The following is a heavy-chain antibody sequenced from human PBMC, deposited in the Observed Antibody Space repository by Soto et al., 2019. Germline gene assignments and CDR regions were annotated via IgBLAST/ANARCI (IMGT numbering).Heavy chain of an antibody. CDR1: GFTFSDYY. Sequence: GSLRLSCAASGFTFSDYYMSWIRQAPGKGLEYISYISSSSGSTNYADSVKGRFTISRDNAKNTLYLQMNSLRAEDTAVYYCAKNSLYSSGWYLIDWYFDLWGRGTLVTVSS. V-gene: IGHV3-11*03. CDR3: AKNSLYSSGWYLIDWYFDL. CDR2: ISSSSGST. D-gene: IGHD6-19*01. J-gene: IGHJ2*01.